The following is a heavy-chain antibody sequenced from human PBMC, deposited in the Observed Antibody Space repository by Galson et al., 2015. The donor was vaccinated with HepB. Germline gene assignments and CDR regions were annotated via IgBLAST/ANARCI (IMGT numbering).Heavy chain of an antibody. J-gene: IGHJ6*02. D-gene: IGHD2-2*01. CDR2: ISSSSSYI. Sequence: SLRLSCAASGFTFSSYSINWVRQAPGKGLEWVSSISSSSSYIYYADSVKGRFTISRDNAKNSLYLQMNSLRAEDTAVYYCARDRPEGVWYYYGMDVWGQGTTVTVSS. CDR3: ARDRPEGVWYYYGMDV. V-gene: IGHV3-21*01. CDR1: GFTFSSYS.